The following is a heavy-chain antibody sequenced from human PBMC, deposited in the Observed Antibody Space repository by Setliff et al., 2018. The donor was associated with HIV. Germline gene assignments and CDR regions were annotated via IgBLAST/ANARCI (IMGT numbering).Heavy chain of an antibody. CDR2: ICTDDSNT. D-gene: IGHD2-21*01. V-gene: IGHV3-23*03. CDR1: GFTFDDCG. Sequence: GGSLRLSCAASGFTFDDCGMNWVRQVPGKGLEWVSIICTDDSNTYYAESVKGRFTISRDNSKNTLYLQMNSLRAEDTAVYYCAKHFLLWSNAFHIWGQGTMVTVSS. J-gene: IGHJ3*02. CDR3: AKHFLLWSNAFHI.